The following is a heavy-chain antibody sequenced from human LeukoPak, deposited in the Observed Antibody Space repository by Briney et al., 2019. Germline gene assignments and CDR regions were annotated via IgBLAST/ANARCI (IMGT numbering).Heavy chain of an antibody. J-gene: IGHJ4*02. CDR2: MNPNSGNT. Sequence: GASVKVSCKASGYTFSSYDVNWVRQATGQGLEWIGWMNPNSGNTGYAQKFQGRVAMTRDTSISKAYMELSSLRSEDTDVYYCARALPTSGYFEFDYWGQGTLVTVSS. CDR3: ARALPTSGYFEFDY. V-gene: IGHV1-8*01. CDR1: GYTFSSYD. D-gene: IGHD5-18*01.